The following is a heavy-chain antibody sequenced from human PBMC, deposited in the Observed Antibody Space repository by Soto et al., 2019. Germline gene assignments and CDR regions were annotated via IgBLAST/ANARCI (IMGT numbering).Heavy chain of an antibody. CDR1: GGTFSSYA. CDR3: ARGYSYGYGY. J-gene: IGHJ4*02. V-gene: IGHV1-69*13. D-gene: IGHD5-18*01. Sequence: AASVKVSCKASGGTFSSYAISWVRQAPGQGLEWMGGIIPIFGTANYAQKFQGRVTITADESTSTAYMELSSLRSEDTAVYYCARGYSYGYGYWGQGTLVTVSS. CDR2: IIPIFGTA.